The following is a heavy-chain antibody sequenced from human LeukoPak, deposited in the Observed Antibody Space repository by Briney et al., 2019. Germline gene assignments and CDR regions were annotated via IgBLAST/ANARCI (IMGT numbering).Heavy chain of an antibody. J-gene: IGHJ6*02. Sequence: ASVKVSCKASGYTFTSYVVSWVRQAPGQGLEWMGWISAYNGGTNYAQKFQGRVTMTTDTSTTTGYMELRSLRSDDTAVYYCARDQLRYYGSGSYYSDMDVWGQGTTVTVPS. CDR1: GYTFTSYV. V-gene: IGHV1-18*01. D-gene: IGHD3-10*01. CDR2: ISAYNGGT. CDR3: ARDQLRYYGSGSYYSDMDV.